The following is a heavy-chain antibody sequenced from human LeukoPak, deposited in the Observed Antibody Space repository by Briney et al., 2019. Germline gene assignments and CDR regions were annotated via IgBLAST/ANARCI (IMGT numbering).Heavy chain of an antibody. J-gene: IGHJ5*02. CDR2: ISFDGSQK. CDR1: GFTFSSYA. D-gene: IGHD3-10*01. Sequence: GGSLRLSCAASGFTFSSYAMHWVRQAPGKGLEWVALISFDGSQKYYADSVKGRFTISRDNSKSTVYLQMNSLRVEDAAVYYCSKDLTSDFGGDLDPWGQGTLVTVSS. V-gene: IGHV3-30*02. CDR3: SKDLTSDFGGDLDP.